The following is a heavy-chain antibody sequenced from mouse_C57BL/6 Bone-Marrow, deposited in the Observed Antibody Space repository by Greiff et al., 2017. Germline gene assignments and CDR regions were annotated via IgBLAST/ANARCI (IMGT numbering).Heavy chain of an antibody. CDR1: GYTFTDYY. V-gene: IGHV1-76*01. J-gene: IGHJ4*01. CDR2: IYPGSGNT. CDR3: ASNHGEGAMDY. Sequence: QVQLKQSGAELVRPGASVKLSCKASGYTFTDYYINWVKQRPGQGLEWIARIYPGSGNTYYNEKFKGKATLTAEKSSSTAYMQLSRLTSEDSAVYFCASNHGEGAMDYWGQGTSVTVSS.